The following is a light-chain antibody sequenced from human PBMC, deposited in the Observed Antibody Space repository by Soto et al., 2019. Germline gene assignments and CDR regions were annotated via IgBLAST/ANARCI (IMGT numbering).Light chain of an antibody. CDR1: QGISSY. V-gene: IGKV1-9*01. Sequence: IQMTQSPSSLSASVGDRVTITCRASQGISSYLAWYQQKPGKAPKLLIYGASTLQSGVPSRFRGSGSGTEFTLTISSLQPEDLATYYCRQLNSYPLTFGGGTKVEIK. CDR2: GAS. CDR3: RQLNSYPLT. J-gene: IGKJ4*01.